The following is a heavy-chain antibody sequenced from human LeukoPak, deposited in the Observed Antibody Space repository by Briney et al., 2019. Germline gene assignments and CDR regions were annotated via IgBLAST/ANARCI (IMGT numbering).Heavy chain of an antibody. CDR2: IKEHGSEK. CDR3: ARSPTYYDFWSGYKFIDY. J-gene: IGHJ4*02. V-gene: IGHV3-7*01. CDR1: GFTFSSYW. D-gene: IGHD3-3*01. Sequence: GGSLRLSCAASGFTFSSYWMSWVRQAPGKGLEWVANIKEHGSEKHYVDSVKGRFTISRDNAKNSLYLQMNSLRAEDTAVYYCARSPTYYDFWSGYKFIDYWGQGTLVTVSS.